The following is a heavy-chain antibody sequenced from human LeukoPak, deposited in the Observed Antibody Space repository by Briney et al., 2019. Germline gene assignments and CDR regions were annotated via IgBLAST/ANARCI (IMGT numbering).Heavy chain of an antibody. J-gene: IGHJ6*02. Sequence: GGSLRLSCAASGFTFSSYSMNWVRQAPGKGLEWVLSISNSSSYIYYADSVKGRFTISRDNAKNSLYLQMNSLRAEDTAVYYCARDDVVVVVAARYYGMDVWGQGTTVTVSS. CDR3: ARDDVVVVVAARYYGMDV. CDR2: ISNSSSYI. D-gene: IGHD2-15*01. V-gene: IGHV3-21*01. CDR1: GFTFSSYS.